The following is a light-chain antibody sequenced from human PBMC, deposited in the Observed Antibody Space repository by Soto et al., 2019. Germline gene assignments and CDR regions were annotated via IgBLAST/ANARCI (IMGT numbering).Light chain of an antibody. CDR2: DVS. Sequence: QSALTQPASVSGSPVQSINISCTGTSSDVGGYNYVSWYQHHPGKAPKLIIYDVSNRPSGVSNPFSGSKSGNTASLTISGLQPEDEADYYCSSYTTSNTRQLVFGTGTKLTVL. V-gene: IGLV2-14*03. CDR1: SSDVGGYNY. CDR3: SSYTTSNTRQLV. J-gene: IGLJ1*01.